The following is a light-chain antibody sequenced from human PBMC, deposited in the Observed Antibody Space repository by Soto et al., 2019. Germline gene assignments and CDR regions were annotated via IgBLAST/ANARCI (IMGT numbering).Light chain of an antibody. CDR1: QGISSY. CDR2: AAS. Sequence: AIRMTQSPSSLSASTGDRDTITCRASQGISSYLAWYQQKPGKAPKLLIYAASTLQSGVPSRFSGSGSGTDFTLTISCLQSEDFATYYCQQYYSYHSTFGQGTRLEIK. CDR3: QQYYSYHST. V-gene: IGKV1-8*01. J-gene: IGKJ5*01.